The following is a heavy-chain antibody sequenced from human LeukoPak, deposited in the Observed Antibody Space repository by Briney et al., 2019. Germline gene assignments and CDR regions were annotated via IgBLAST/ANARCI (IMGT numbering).Heavy chain of an antibody. D-gene: IGHD3-16*01. CDR3: GAARQYVGAFDI. CDR2: ISNSGPTI. CDR1: GLTFTNYE. J-gene: IGHJ3*02. Sequence: PGGSLRLSCAASGLTFTNYEMYWVRQAPGKGLEWTSYISNSGPTIKYADSVRGRFTISRDNAKKSLYLQMNSLRAEDTGVYYCGAARQYVGAFDIWGQGTLVTVSS. V-gene: IGHV3-48*03.